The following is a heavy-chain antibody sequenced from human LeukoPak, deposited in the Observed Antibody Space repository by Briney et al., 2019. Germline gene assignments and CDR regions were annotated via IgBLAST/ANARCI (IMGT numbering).Heavy chain of an antibody. Sequence: SETLSLTCTVSGGSISSSSYYWGWIRQPPGKGLEWIGSIYYSGSTYYNPSLKSRVTISVDTSKNQFSLRLSSVTAADTAVYYCARIDTYSGSYYPGGYDYWGQGTLVTVSS. D-gene: IGHD1-26*01. J-gene: IGHJ4*02. CDR1: GGSISSSSYY. CDR3: ARIDTYSGSYYPGGYDY. CDR2: IYYSGST. V-gene: IGHV4-39*07.